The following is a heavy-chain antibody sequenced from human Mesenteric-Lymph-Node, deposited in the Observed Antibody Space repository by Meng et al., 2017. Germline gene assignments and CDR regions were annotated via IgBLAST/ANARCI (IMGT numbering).Heavy chain of an antibody. CDR2: IIPILGIA. V-gene: IGHV1-69*04. Sequence: SVKVSCKASGYTFTSYAMHWVRQAPGQGLEWMGRIIPILGIANYAQKFQGRVTITADESTSTAYMELSSLRSEDTAVYYCARARSGWYDYWGQGTLVTVSS. CDR3: ARARSGWYDY. J-gene: IGHJ4*02. CDR1: GYTFTSYA. D-gene: IGHD6-19*01.